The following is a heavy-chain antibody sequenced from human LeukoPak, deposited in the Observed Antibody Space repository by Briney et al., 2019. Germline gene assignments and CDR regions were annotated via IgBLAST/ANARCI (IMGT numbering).Heavy chain of an antibody. CDR2: ISYDGSNT. Sequence: PGPSLTLSCAASGFTFSSYAMHWVRQAPAKGLEWVAVISYDGSNTYYADSVKGRLTISRDNSKNTLSLPMDSLRAEDTAVYYCAKDRLCFGELLVFYFDYWGQGTLVTVSS. J-gene: IGHJ4*02. V-gene: IGHV3-30-3*01. D-gene: IGHD3-10*01. CDR3: AKDRLCFGELLVFYFDY. CDR1: GFTFSSYA.